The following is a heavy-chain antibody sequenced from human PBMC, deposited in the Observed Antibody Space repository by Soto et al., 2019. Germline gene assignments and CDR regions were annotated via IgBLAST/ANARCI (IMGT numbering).Heavy chain of an antibody. V-gene: IGHV3-23*01. CDR2: ISGSGGDT. Sequence: EVQLLESGGGLVQPGGSLRLSCTASGFSFTNYAMSWVRQAPGKGLEWVSTISGSGGDTFYADSVKGRITISRDNSKNMQYLQMDSLRVEDTAVYFCAKDRSRYSSGCHSWIDPWGKGTLVTVSS. CDR1: GFSFTNYA. D-gene: IGHD6-19*01. CDR3: AKDRSRYSSGCHSWIDP. J-gene: IGHJ5*02.